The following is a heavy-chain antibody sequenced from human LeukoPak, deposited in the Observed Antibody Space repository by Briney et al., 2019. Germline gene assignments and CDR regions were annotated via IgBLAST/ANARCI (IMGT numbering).Heavy chain of an antibody. CDR3: ARRGSSWNGDAFDI. Sequence: GESLKISRKGSGYSFNSYWIGWVRQMPGKGLEWMGIIYLGDSDTRYSPSFQGQVTISVDKSISTAYLQWSSPKASDTAMYYCARRGSSWNGDAFDIWGQGTMVTVSS. D-gene: IGHD6-13*01. J-gene: IGHJ3*02. CDR2: IYLGDSDT. V-gene: IGHV5-51*01. CDR1: GYSFNSYW.